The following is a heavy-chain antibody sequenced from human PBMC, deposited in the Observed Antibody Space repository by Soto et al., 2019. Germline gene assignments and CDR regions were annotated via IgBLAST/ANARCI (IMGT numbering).Heavy chain of an antibody. J-gene: IGHJ4*02. D-gene: IGHD3-3*01. V-gene: IGHV3-7*03. CDR2: IKQDGSEK. CDR1: GFTVSSYW. Sequence: PGGSLRLSSAASGFTVSSYWMSWVRQAPGKGLEWVANIKQDGSEKYYVDSVKGRFTISRDNAKNSLYLQMNSLRAEDTAVYYCARQYDFWSGYYVDYWGQGTLVTVSS. CDR3: ARQYDFWSGYYVDY.